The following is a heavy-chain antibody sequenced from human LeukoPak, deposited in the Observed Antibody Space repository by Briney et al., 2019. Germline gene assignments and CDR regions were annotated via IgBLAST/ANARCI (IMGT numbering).Heavy chain of an antibody. J-gene: IGHJ4*02. CDR3: ARKYDILTGYYANFDY. V-gene: IGHV4-34*01. CDR1: GGSFSGYY. Sequence: PSETLFLTCAVYGGSFSGYYWSWIRQPPGKGLEWIGEINHSGSTNYTPSLKSRVTISVDTSKNQFSLKLSSVTAADTAVYYCARKYDILTGYYANFDYWGQGTLVTVSS. D-gene: IGHD3-9*01. CDR2: INHSGST.